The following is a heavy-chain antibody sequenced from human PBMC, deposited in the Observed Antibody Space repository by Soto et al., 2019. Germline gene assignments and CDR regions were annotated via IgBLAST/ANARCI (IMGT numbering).Heavy chain of an antibody. CDR3: ARDLRGDITMVRGGVDGAFDI. V-gene: IGHV3-66*01. D-gene: IGHD3-10*01. J-gene: IGHJ3*02. CDR1: GFTVSSNY. CDR2: IYSGGST. Sequence: GGSLRLSCAASGFTVSSNYMSWVRQAPGKGLEWVSVIYSGGSTYYADSVKGRFTISRDNSKNTLYLQMNSLRAEDTAVYYCARDLRGDITMVRGGVDGAFDIWGQGTMVTVSS.